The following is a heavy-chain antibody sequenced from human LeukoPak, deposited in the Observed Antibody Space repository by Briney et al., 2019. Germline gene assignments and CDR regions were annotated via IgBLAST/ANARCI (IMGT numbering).Heavy chain of an antibody. Sequence: PSETLSLTCTVSGGSLSSQYWSWIRQPPGKGLEWIGYIYYRGSTSYNPSLKSRVTISVDTSKNQFSLRLNSVTAADTAVYYCARDIISEYSKSHSHFDPWGRGTLVTVSS. CDR3: ARDIISEYSKSHSHFDP. J-gene: IGHJ5*02. D-gene: IGHD5-18*01. CDR1: GGSLSSQY. CDR2: IYYRGST. V-gene: IGHV4-59*11.